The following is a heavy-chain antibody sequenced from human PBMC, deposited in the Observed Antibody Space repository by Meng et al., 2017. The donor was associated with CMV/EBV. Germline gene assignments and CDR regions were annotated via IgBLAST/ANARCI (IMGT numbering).Heavy chain of an antibody. V-gene: IGHV4-61*01. Sequence: SETLSLTCTVSGGSVSSGSYYWSWIRQPPGKGLEWIGYIYYSGSTNYNPSLKSRVTISVDTSKNQFSLKLSSVTAADTAVYYCARIAADNSYYYYYGMDVWGQGTTVTVSS. J-gene: IGHJ6*02. D-gene: IGHD6-13*01. CDR3: ARIAADNSYYYYYGMDV. CDR1: GGSVSSGSYY. CDR2: IYYSGST.